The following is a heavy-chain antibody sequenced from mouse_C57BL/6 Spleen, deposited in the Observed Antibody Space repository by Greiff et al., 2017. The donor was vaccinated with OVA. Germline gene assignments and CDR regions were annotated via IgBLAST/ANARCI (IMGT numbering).Heavy chain of an antibody. V-gene: IGHV1-55*01. J-gene: IGHJ3*01. Sequence: QVQLQQPGAELVKPGASVKMSCKASGYTFTSYWITWVKQRPGQGLEWIGDIYPGSGSTNYNEKFKSKATLTVDNSSSTAYMQLSSLTSEVSAVYYCARYDGFYDWFAYWGQGTLVTVAA. CDR1: GYTFTSYW. CDR3: ARYDGFYDWFAY. D-gene: IGHD2-3*01. CDR2: IYPGSGST.